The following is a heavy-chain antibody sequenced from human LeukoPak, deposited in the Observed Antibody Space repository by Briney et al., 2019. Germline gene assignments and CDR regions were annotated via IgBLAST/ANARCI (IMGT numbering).Heavy chain of an antibody. CDR3: ARALSAYYYGSGSYNPHYFDY. CDR1: GGSISSGGYS. V-gene: IGHV4-30-2*01. D-gene: IGHD3-10*01. CDR2: IYHSGST. Sequence: PSETLFLTCAVSGGSISSGGYSWSWIRQPPGKGLEWIGYIYHSGSTYYNPSLKSRVTISVDRSKNQFSLKLSSVTAADTAVYYCARALSAYYYGSGSYNPHYFDYWGQGTLVTVSS. J-gene: IGHJ4*02.